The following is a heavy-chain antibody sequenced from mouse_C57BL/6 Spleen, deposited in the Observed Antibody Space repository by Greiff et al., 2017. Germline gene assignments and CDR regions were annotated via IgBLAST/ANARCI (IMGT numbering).Heavy chain of an antibody. V-gene: IGHV1-15*01. D-gene: IGHD1-1*01. CDR3: TNYYYGSTPWYFDV. CDR1: GYTFPDSE. CDR2: IDPETGGT. J-gene: IGHJ1*03. Sequence: VQLVESGAELVRPGASVTLSCKASGYTFPDSEMHWVKQTPVHGLEWIGAIDPETGGTAYNQKFTGKAILTSDKSTSTAYMELRSLTSEEPALYYCTNYYYGSTPWYFDVWGTGTTLTVSS.